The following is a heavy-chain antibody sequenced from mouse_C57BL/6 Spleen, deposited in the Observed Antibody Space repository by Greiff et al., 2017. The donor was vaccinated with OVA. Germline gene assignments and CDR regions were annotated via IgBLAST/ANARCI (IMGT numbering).Heavy chain of an antibody. D-gene: IGHD2-1*01. CDR2: INPNNGGT. V-gene: IGHV1-26*01. CDR1: GYTFTDYY. J-gene: IGHJ3*01. CDR3: AHGNYGFAY. Sequence: EVQLQQSGPELVKPGASVKISCKASGYTFTDYYMNWVKQSHGQSLEWIGDINPNNGGTSYNQKFKGKATLTVDKSSSTAYMELRSLTSEDSAVYYCAHGNYGFAYWGQGTLVTVSA.